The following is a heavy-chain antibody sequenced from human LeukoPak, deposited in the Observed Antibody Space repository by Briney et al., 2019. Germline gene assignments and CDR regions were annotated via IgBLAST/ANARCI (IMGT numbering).Heavy chain of an antibody. CDR3: AKDCVRSGPPCFDY. CDR2: IYSGGST. D-gene: IGHD5-12*01. CDR1: GYTVSSNY. V-gene: IGHV3-53*05. Sequence: PGGSLRLSCAASGYTVSSNYMSWVRQAPGKGLEWVSVIYSGGSTYYADSVKGRFTISRDNSKNTLYLQMNSLRAEDTAVYYCAKDCVRSGPPCFDYWGQGTLVTVSS. J-gene: IGHJ4*02.